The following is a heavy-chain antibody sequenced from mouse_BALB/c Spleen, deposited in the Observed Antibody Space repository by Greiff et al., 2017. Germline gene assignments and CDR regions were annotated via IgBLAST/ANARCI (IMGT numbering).Heavy chain of an antibody. J-gene: IGHJ3*01. CDR1: GDSITSGY. CDR3: ARSYDYDVTWFAY. Sequence: EVQVVESGPSLVKPSQTLSLTCSVTGDSITSGYWNWIRKFPGNKLEYMGYISYSGSTYYNPSLKSRISITRDTSKNQYYLQLNSVTTEDTATYYCARSYDYDVTWFAYWGQGTLVTVSA. D-gene: IGHD2-4*01. V-gene: IGHV3-8*02. CDR2: ISYSGST.